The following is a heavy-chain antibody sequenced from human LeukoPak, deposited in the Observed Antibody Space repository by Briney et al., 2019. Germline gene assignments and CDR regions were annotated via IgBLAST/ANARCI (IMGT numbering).Heavy chain of an antibody. J-gene: IGHJ4*02. D-gene: IGHD5-24*01. V-gene: IGHV3-53*01. CDR2: IYSGGST. CDR1: GFTVSSNY. CDR3: AREAYDGYTDY. Sequence: GGSLRLSCAASGFTVSSNYMSWVRQAPGKGLEWVSVIYSGGSTYYADSVKGRFTISRDNSKNTLYLQMNSLRAEDTAVYYCAREAYDGYTDYWGQGTLVTVFS.